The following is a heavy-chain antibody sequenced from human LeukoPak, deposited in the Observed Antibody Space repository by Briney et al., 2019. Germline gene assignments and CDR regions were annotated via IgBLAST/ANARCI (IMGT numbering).Heavy chain of an antibody. V-gene: IGHV3-66*01. Sequence: GGSLRLSCAASGFTVSSNCMSWVRQAPGKGLEWVSVIYSGGSTYYADSVKGRFTVSRDNSKNTLYLQMNSLRAEDTAVYYCARDTRGEVTRWGQGTLVTVSS. J-gene: IGHJ4*02. CDR1: GFTVSSNC. CDR3: ARDTRGEVTR. CDR2: IYSGGST. D-gene: IGHD3-10*01.